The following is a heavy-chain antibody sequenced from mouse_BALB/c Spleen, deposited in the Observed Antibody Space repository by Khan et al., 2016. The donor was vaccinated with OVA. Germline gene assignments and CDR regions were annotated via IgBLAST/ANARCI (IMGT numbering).Heavy chain of an antibody. D-gene: IGHD1-1*01. CDR1: GYSFTGYF. J-gene: IGHJ2*01. CDR3: TRIYRSDFDY. CDR2: INPHIGET. Sequence: EVQLQQSGPELVRPGASVKISCKASGYSFTGYFMNWVMQSHGKSLEWIGRINPHIGETFYNQRFKDKATLTVDASSSTAYMKLRSLASEDSAVYYCTRIYRSDFDYWGQGTTLTVSS. V-gene: IGHV1-20*02.